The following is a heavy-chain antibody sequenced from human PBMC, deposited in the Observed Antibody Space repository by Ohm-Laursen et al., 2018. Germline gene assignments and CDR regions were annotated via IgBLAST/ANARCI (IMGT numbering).Heavy chain of an antibody. D-gene: IGHD3-22*01. CDR2: ISSSSTYI. J-gene: IGHJ4*02. V-gene: IGHV3-21*01. CDR3: ARDAGYFYDTSGYNYFDY. CDR1: GFNFSAYG. Sequence: SLRLSCAASGFNFSAYGMHWVRQAPGKGLEWVSSISSSSTYIYYADSVKGRFTISRDNAKNSLYLQMISLRAEDTAVYYCARDAGYFYDTSGYNYFDYWGQGTLVTVSS.